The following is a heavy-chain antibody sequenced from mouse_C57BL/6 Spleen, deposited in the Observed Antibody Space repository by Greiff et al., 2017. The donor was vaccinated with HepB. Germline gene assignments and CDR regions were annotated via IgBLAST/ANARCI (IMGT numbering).Heavy chain of an antibody. CDR2: ISSGSSTI. V-gene: IGHV5-17*01. D-gene: IGHD1-1*01. CDR1: GFTFSDYG. CDR3: ARPPITTVVAPFDY. Sequence: DVQLVESGGGLVKPGGSLKLSCAASGFTFSDYGMHWVRQAPEKGLEWVAYISSGSSTIYYADTVKGRFTISRDNAKNTLFLQMTSLRSEDTAMYYCARPPITTVVAPFDYWGQCTTLTVSS. J-gene: IGHJ2*01.